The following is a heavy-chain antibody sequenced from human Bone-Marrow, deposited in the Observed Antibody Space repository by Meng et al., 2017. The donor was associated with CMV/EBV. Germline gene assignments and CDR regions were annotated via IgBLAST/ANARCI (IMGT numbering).Heavy chain of an antibody. D-gene: IGHD6-13*01. CDR1: GGTFSSYA. J-gene: IGHJ5*02. Sequence: SVKVSCKASGGTFSSYAVSWVRQAPGQGLEWMGGIIPILGIANYAQKFQGRVTITADKSTSTAYMELSSLRSEDTAVYYCARGAAAGRHWFDPWGQGTLVTFSS. CDR3: ARGAAAGRHWFDP. CDR2: IIPILGIA. V-gene: IGHV1-69*10.